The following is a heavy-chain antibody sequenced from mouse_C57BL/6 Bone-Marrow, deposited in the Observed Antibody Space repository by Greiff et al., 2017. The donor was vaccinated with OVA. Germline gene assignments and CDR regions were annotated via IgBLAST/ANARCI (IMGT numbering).Heavy chain of an antibody. CDR3: ARPHYYYGSSSFAY. CDR1: GYTFTDYN. V-gene: IGHV1-18*01. J-gene: IGHJ3*01. D-gene: IGHD1-1*01. Sequence: EVQLQQSGPELVKPGASVKIPCKASGYTFTDYNMDWVKQSHGKSLEWIGDINPNNGGTIYNQKSKGKATLTVDKSSSTAYMELRSLTSEDTAVYYCARPHYYYGSSSFAYWGQGTLVTVSA. CDR2: INPNNGGT.